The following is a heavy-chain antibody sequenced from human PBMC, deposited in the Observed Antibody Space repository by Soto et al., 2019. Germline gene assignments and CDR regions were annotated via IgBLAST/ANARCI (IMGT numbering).Heavy chain of an antibody. CDR2: IIPILGIA. D-gene: IGHD3-9*01. CDR3: ASLSKLRDILTGYLDY. Sequence: SVKVSCKASGGTFSSYTISWVRQAPGQGLEWMGRIIPILGIANYAQKFQGRVTITADKSTSTAYMELSSLRSEDTAVYYCASLSKLRDILTGYLDYWGQGTLVTVSS. J-gene: IGHJ4*02. V-gene: IGHV1-69*02. CDR1: GGTFSSYT.